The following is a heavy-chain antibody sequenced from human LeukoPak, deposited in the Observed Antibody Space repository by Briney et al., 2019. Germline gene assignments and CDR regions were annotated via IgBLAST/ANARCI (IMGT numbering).Heavy chain of an antibody. CDR3: AKDGARWGYYFDY. D-gene: IGHD3-16*01. CDR1: GFTFDDYA. J-gene: IGHJ4*02. CDR2: ISWDGGST. Sequence: PGGSLRLSCAASGFTFDDYAMHWVRQAPGKGLEWVSLISWDGGSTYYADSVKGRFTISRDNSKNSLYLQMNSLRAEDTALYYCAKDGARWGYYFDYWGQGTLVTVSS. V-gene: IGHV3-43D*03.